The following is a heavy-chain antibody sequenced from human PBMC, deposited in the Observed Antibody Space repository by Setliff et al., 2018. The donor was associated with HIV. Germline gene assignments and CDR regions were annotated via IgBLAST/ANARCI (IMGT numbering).Heavy chain of an antibody. CDR2: INPYSGGT. CDR3: AKDWGSRLSYSFYYMDV. Sequence: ASVKVSCKASGYTFTAYYIHWVRQAPGQGLEWMGWINPYSGGTNYAQNFQGWVTMTRDTSITTAYMELSRLTSDDTALYFCAKDWGSRLSYSFYYMDVWGKGTTVTVSS. D-gene: IGHD3-16*01. V-gene: IGHV1-2*04. CDR1: GYTFTAYY. J-gene: IGHJ6*03.